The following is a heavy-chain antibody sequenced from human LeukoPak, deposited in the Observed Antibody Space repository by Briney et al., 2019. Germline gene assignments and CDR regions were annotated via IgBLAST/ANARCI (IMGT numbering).Heavy chain of an antibody. CDR3: ATYGDYGSDY. CDR2: INHSGST. J-gene: IGHJ4*02. D-gene: IGHD4-17*01. CDR1: GGSFSGYY. Sequence: SETLSLTCAVYGGSFSGYYWSWIRQPPGKGLEWIGEINHSGSTNYNPSLKSRDTISVDTSKNQFSLKLSSVTAADTAVYYCATYGDYGSDYWGQGTLVTVSS. V-gene: IGHV4-34*01.